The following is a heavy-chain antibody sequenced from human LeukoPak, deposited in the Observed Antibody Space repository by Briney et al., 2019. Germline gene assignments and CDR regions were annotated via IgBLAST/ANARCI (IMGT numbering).Heavy chain of an antibody. CDR1: GFTFSSYS. D-gene: IGHD1-7*01. V-gene: IGHV3-48*01. J-gene: IGHJ5*02. CDR3: ARQTGTTGNWFDP. Sequence: QSGGSLRLSCAASGFTFSSYSMNWVRQAPGKGLEWVSYISSSSSTTYYADSVKGRFTISRDNAKNSLYLQMNSLRAEDTAVYYCARQTGTTGNWFDPWGQGTLVTVSS. CDR2: ISSSSSTT.